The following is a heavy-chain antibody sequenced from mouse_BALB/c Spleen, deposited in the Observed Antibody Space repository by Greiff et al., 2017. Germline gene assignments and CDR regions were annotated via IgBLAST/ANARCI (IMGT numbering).Heavy chain of an antibody. CDR3: ARGEDYDSAMDY. J-gene: IGHJ4*01. CDR1: GFTFSSYA. Sequence: EVQGVESGGGLVKPGGSLKLSCAASGFTFSSYAMSWVRQSPEKRLEWVAEISSGGSYTYYPDTVTGRFTISRDNAKNTLYLEMRSLRSEDTAMDYCARGEDYDSAMDYWGQGTSVTVSS. D-gene: IGHD2-4*01. CDR2: ISSGGSYT. V-gene: IGHV5-9-4*01.